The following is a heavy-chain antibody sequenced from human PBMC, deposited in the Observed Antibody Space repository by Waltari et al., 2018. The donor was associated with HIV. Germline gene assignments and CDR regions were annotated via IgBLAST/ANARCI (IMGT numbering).Heavy chain of an antibody. Sequence: QVQLVESGGGVVQPGRSLRLSCAASGFTFSSYAMHWVRQAPGKGLEWVAVKSYDGSKKYYADSVKGRFTISRDNSKNTLYLQMNSLRAEDTAVYYCARDSRGIVGVAGPDYWGQGTLVTVSS. V-gene: IGHV3-30-3*01. CDR2: KSYDGSKK. J-gene: IGHJ4*02. CDR1: GFTFSSYA. D-gene: IGHD6-19*01. CDR3: ARDSRGIVGVAGPDY.